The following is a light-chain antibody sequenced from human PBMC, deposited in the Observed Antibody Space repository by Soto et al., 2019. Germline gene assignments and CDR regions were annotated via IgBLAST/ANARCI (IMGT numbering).Light chain of an antibody. CDR2: GAS. Sequence: EIVITQPAGTLSVYTGERFTRSCLASQSVSSNLAWYQQKPGQAPRLLIYGASTRATGIPARFSGSGSGTEFTLTISSLQSEDFAVYYCQQYGSSPLTFGGGTKVDIK. CDR1: QSVSSN. J-gene: IGKJ4*01. V-gene: IGKV3-15*01. CDR3: QQYGSSPLT.